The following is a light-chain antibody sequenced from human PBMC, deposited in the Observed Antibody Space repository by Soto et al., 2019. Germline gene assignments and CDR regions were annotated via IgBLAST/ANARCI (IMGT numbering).Light chain of an antibody. CDR2: EVT. CDR1: SGDIGSYTY. Sequence: QSVLTRPASVSGSPGQSITISCTGTSGDIGSYTYVSWYQQYPGKAPKLLISEVTNRPSGVSNRFSGSKSGNTASLTISGLQAEDEAHYYCSSYTTNSPPVVFGGGTKLTVL. CDR3: SSYTTNSPPVV. J-gene: IGLJ2*01. V-gene: IGLV2-14*01.